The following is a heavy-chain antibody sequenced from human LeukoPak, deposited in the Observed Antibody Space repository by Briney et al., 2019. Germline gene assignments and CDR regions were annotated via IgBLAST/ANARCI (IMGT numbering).Heavy chain of an antibody. J-gene: IGHJ4*02. CDR3: ARRAATMSISSYFDY. Sequence: SSETLSLTCTVSGGSISSSSYYWGWIRQPPGKGLEWIGRIYYSGSTCYHPSLTIRVTISLDTSKNQFSLKLSSVTAADTAVYYCARRAATMSISSYFDYWGQGTLVTVSS. V-gene: IGHV4-39*01. CDR2: IYYSGST. D-gene: IGHD2-2*01. CDR1: GGSISSSSYY.